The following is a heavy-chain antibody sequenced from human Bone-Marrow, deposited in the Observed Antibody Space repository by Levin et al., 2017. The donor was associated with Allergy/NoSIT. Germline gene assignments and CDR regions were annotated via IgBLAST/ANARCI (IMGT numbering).Heavy chain of an antibody. CDR2: ISGSGGST. Sequence: GESLKISCAASGFTFSSYAMSWVRQAPGKGLEWVSAISGSGGSTYYADSVKGRFTISRDNSKNTLYLQMNSLRAEDTAVYYCAKEAASPPVVPASDDGMDVWGQGTTVTVSS. D-gene: IGHD2-2*01. CDR3: AKEAASPPVVPASDDGMDV. J-gene: IGHJ6*02. V-gene: IGHV3-23*01. CDR1: GFTFSSYA.